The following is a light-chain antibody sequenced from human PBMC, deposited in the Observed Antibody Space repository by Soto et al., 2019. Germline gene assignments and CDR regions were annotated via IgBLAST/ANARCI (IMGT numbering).Light chain of an antibody. CDR2: DAS. Sequence: EIVLTQSPATLSLSPGERATLSYRASQSVSSYLAWYQQKPGQAPRLLIYDASNRATGIPARFSGSGSGTGFTLTSSSLEPEDFAVYCCEQRSNWPRGTFGQGTKVEIK. J-gene: IGKJ1*01. CDR1: QSVSSY. V-gene: IGKV3-11*01. CDR3: EQRSNWPRGT.